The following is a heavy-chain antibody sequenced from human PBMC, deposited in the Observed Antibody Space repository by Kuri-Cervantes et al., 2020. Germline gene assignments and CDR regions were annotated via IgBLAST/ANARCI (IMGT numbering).Heavy chain of an antibody. J-gene: IGHJ4*02. CDR1: GGSFSGYY. D-gene: IGHD2-2*01. CDR2: INHSGST. V-gene: IGHV4-34*01. Sequence: GSLRLSCAVYGGSFSGYYWSWIRQPPGKGLEWIGEINHSGSTNYNPSLKSRVTISVDKSKNQFSLKLSSVTAADTAVYYCARGLHRYCSSTSCSRGGYYFDYWGQGTLVTVSS. CDR3: ARGLHRYCSSTSCSRGGYYFDY.